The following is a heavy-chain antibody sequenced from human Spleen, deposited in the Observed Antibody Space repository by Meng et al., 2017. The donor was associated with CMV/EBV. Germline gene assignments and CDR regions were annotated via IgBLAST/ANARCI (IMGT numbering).Heavy chain of an antibody. CDR1: GSTFSSYE. CDR2: ISRSGNTR. J-gene: IGHJ6*02. Sequence: GESLKISCAASGSTFSSYEMNWVRQAPGKGLEWVSYISRSGNTRHYADSVKGRFTISRDNAKNTLFLQMNSLRPDDTALYYCAKGQRTSIYYYGMDVWGQGTTVTVSS. V-gene: IGHV3-48*03. CDR3: AKGQRTSIYYYGMDV. D-gene: IGHD2-2*01.